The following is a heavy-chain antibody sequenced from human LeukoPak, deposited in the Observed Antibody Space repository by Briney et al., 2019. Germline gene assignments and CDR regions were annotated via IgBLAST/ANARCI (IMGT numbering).Heavy chain of an antibody. J-gene: IGHJ4*02. CDR3: ARWRHSSGYYYDD. V-gene: IGHV3-64*01. Sequence: GGSLRLSCAASGFTFSSYTMRWVRQAPGKGLEYVSAISSNGGSTYYANSVKGRFTISRDNPKNTLYLQMGSLRAEDMAVYYCARWRHSSGYYYDDWGQGTLVTVSS. CDR1: GFTFSSYT. D-gene: IGHD3-22*01. CDR2: ISSNGGST.